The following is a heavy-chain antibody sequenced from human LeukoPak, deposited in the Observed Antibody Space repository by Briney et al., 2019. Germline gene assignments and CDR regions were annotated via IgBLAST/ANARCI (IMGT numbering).Heavy chain of an antibody. V-gene: IGHV1-18*01. CDR1: GYSFTNYD. D-gene: IGHD3-9*01. J-gene: IGHJ5*02. Sequence: ASVKVSCKASGYSFTNYDINWVRQATGQGLEWMGWMNPNSGNTNYAQKLQGRVTMTTDTSTSTAYMELRSLRSDDTAVYYCARDQAYDILTGYGFDPWGQGTLVTVSS. CDR2: MNPNSGNT. CDR3: ARDQAYDILTGYGFDP.